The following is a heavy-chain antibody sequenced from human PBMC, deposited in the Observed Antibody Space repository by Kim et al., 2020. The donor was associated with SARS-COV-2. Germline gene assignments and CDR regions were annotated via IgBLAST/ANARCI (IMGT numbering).Heavy chain of an antibody. CDR3: ARTDYGDYGWFDP. Sequence: YNPSLKSRVTISVDTSKNQFSLKLSSVTAADTAVYYCARTDYGDYGWFDPWGQGTLVTVSS. V-gene: IGHV4-4*09. D-gene: IGHD4-17*01. J-gene: IGHJ5*02.